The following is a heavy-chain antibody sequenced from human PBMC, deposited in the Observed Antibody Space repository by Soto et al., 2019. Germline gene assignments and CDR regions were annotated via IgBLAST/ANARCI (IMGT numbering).Heavy chain of an antibody. J-gene: IGHJ4*02. CDR1: GFTFSSYS. CDR2: MSTTSSSI. CDR3: ARKGVAFDY. V-gene: IGHV3-48*02. Sequence: GGSLRLSCAASGFTFSSYSMNWVRQAPGKGLEWISYMSTTSSSIYYADSVKGRFTNSRDNAKNSLFLQMNSLRDEDTAVYYCARKGVAFDYWGQGALVTVSS. D-gene: IGHD3-3*01.